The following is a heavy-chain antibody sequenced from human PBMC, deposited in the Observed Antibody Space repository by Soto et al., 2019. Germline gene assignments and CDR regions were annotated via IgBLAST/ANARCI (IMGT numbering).Heavy chain of an antibody. V-gene: IGHV3-7*01. D-gene: IGHD6-6*01. CDR2: IKQDGTVK. J-gene: IGHJ4*02. CDR3: ARLGYSSSSFDY. Sequence: EVQLVESGGGSVQPGGSLRLSCAASGFTFINCWMTWVRQAPGKGLEWVANIKQDGTVKYYVDSVKGRFTISRDNAKNSLYLQMNSLRAEDTAVYYCARLGYSSSSFDYWGQGTLVTVSS. CDR1: GFTFINCW.